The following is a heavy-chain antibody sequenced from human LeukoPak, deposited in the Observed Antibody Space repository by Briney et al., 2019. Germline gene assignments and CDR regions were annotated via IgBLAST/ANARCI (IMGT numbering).Heavy chain of an antibody. J-gene: IGHJ4*02. CDR1: GFTFSSYW. Sequence: GGSLRLSCAASGFTFSSYWMSWVRQAPGKGLEWVANIKQDGSEKYYVDSVKGRFTISRDNAKNSLYLQMNSLRAEDTAVYCCARGYCSSTSCYYFDYWGQGTLVTVSS. D-gene: IGHD2-2*01. V-gene: IGHV3-7*01. CDR3: ARGYCSSTSCYYFDY. CDR2: IKQDGSEK.